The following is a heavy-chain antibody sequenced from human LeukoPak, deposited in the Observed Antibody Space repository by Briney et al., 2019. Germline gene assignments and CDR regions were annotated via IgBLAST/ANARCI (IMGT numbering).Heavy chain of an antibody. CDR3: ARRAGAYSHPYDY. Sequence: GGSLRLSCAASGFTFSSYSMSWVRQAPGKGLEWVSFIYSDNTHYSDSVKGRFTISRDNSKNTLYLQMNSLRAEDTAVYYCARRAGAYSHPYDYWGQGTLVTVSS. J-gene: IGHJ4*02. CDR2: IYSDNT. V-gene: IGHV3-53*01. D-gene: IGHD4/OR15-4a*01. CDR1: GFTFSSYS.